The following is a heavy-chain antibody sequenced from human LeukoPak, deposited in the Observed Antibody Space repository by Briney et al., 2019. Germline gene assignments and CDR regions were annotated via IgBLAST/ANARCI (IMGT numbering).Heavy chain of an antibody. CDR3: ARVAVRAVAAPGWYFDL. V-gene: IGHV4-39*07. D-gene: IGHD6-19*01. Sequence: SETLSLTCTVSGGSISSSSFYWGWIRQPPGKGLEWIGSIYYSGSTYYNPSLKSRVTISVDTSKNQFSLKLSSVTAADTAVYYCARVAVRAVAAPGWYFDLWGRGTLVTVSS. J-gene: IGHJ2*01. CDR2: IYYSGST. CDR1: GGSISSSSFY.